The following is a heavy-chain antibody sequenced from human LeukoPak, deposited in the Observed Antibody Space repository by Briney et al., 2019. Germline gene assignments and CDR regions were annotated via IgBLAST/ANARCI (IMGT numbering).Heavy chain of an antibody. D-gene: IGHD4-23*01. CDR1: GFTVSSYS. V-gene: IGHV3-21*01. J-gene: IGHJ4*02. Sequence: PGGSLRLSCAASGFTVSSYSINWVRQAPGKGLEWVSSISSSSSYIYYADSVKGRFTISRDNAKNSLYLQMNSLRAEDTAVYYCARDDYGGTNFDYWGQGTLVTVSS. CDR2: ISSSSSYI. CDR3: ARDDYGGTNFDY.